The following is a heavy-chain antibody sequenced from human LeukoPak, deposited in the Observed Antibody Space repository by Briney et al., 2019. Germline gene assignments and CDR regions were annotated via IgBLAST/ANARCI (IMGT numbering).Heavy chain of an antibody. CDR2: IIPIFGTA. V-gene: IGHV1-69*06. Sequence: SVKVSGKASGGTFSSYAISWVRQAPGQGLEWMGGIIPIFGTANYALKFQGRVTITADKSTSTAYMELSSLRSEDTAVYYCAKVSDLLVAIGDALDFWGQGTMVTVSS. J-gene: IGHJ3*01. CDR3: AKVSDLLVAIGDALDF. CDR1: GGTFSSYA. D-gene: IGHD2-21*01.